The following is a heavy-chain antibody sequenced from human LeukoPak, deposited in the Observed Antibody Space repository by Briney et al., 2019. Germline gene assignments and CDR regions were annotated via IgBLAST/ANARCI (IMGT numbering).Heavy chain of an antibody. Sequence: GGSLRLSCAASGFTFSSYGMHWVRQAPGKGLEWVAVISYDGSNKYYADSVKGRFTISRDNSKNTLYLQMNSLRAEDTAVYYCAKSYSWVTTSPWFDPRGQGTLVTVSS. D-gene: IGHD4-17*01. CDR2: ISYDGSNK. V-gene: IGHV3-30*18. CDR3: AKSYSWVTTSPWFDP. J-gene: IGHJ5*02. CDR1: GFTFSSYG.